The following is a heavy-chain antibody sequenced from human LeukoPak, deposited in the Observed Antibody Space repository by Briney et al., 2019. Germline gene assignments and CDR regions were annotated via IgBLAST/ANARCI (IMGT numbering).Heavy chain of an antibody. V-gene: IGHV4-59*08. J-gene: IGHJ6*03. D-gene: IGHD5-24*01. CDR2: IYYTGTT. CDR1: GGSISNYY. CDR3: ARVVEMATNYYYYYYMDV. Sequence: PSETLSLNCTVSGGSISNYYWNWIRQPPGKGLEWIGYIYYTGTTNYNPSLKSRVTISVDTSKNQFSLKLSSVPAADTAVYYCARVVEMATNYYYYYYMDVWGKGTTVTISS.